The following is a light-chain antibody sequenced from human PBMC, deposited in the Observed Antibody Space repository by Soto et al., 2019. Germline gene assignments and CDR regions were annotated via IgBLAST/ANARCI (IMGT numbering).Light chain of an antibody. V-gene: IGLV4-69*01. J-gene: IGLJ3*02. Sequence: QLVLTQSPSASASLGASVRLTCTLSSGHSSYAIAWHQQQSEKGPRYLMNLNSDGSHSKGDGIPDRFSGSSSGAERYLTISSLQSEDEADYYCQTWGTGIQVFGGGTKLTVL. CDR3: QTWGTGIQV. CDR2: LNSDGSH. CDR1: SGHSSYA.